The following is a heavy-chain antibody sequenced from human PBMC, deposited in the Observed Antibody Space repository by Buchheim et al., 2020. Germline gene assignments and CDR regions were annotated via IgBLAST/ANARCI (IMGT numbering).Heavy chain of an antibody. J-gene: IGHJ4*02. V-gene: IGHV3-30*04. Sequence: QVQLVESGGGVVQPGRSLRLSCAASGFTFSSYAMHWVRQAPGKGLEWVAVISYDGSNKYYADSVKGQFTISRDNSKNTLYLQMNSLRAEDTAVYYCARGYCSGGSCSSTYWGQGTL. D-gene: IGHD2-15*01. CDR3: ARGYCSGGSCSSTY. CDR1: GFTFSSYA. CDR2: ISYDGSNK.